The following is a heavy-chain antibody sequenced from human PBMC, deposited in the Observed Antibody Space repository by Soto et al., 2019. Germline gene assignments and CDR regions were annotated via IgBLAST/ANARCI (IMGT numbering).Heavy chain of an antibody. V-gene: IGHV1-3*01. Sequence: GASVKVSCKASGYTFTSYAMHWVRQAPGQRLEWMGWINAGNGNTKYSQKFQGRVTITRDTSASTAYMELSSLRSEDTAVYYCARGVPFLGVGAAAGTTYYYYGMDVWGQGTTVTVSS. D-gene: IGHD6-13*01. CDR2: INAGNGNT. CDR1: GYTFTSYA. CDR3: ARGVPFLGVGAAAGTTYYYYGMDV. J-gene: IGHJ6*02.